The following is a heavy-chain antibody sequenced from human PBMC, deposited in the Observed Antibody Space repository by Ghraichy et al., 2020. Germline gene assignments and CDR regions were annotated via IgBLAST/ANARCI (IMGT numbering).Heavy chain of an antibody. J-gene: IGHJ4*02. V-gene: IGHV3-7*01. CDR3: ATHRDWSFDN. CDR1: GFTFSTYW. D-gene: IGHD3-9*01. CDR2: INPDGSEN. Sequence: GGSLRLSCAASGFTFSTYWMTWVRQAPGKGLEWVANINPDGSENYYVDSVKGRFTISRDNAKNSLYLQMISLRDEDTAVYYCATHRDWSFDNWGQGTLVTVSS.